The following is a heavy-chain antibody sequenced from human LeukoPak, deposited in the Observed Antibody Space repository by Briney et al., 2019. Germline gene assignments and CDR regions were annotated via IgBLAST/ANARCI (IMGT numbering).Heavy chain of an antibody. V-gene: IGHV4-59*01. D-gene: IGHD3-3*01. CDR2: IYYSGST. J-gene: IGHJ4*02. Sequence: SETLSLTCTVSGGSISSYYWSWIRQPAGKGLEWIGYIYYSGSTNYNPSLKSRVTISVDTSKNQFSLNLSSVTAADTAVYYCARHYDFWSGYLDYWGPGTLVTVSS. CDR3: ARHYDFWSGYLDY. CDR1: GGSISSYY.